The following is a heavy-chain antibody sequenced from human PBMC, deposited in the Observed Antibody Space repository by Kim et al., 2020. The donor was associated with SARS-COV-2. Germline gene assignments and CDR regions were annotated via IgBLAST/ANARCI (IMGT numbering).Heavy chain of an antibody. D-gene: IGHD6-6*01. CDR1: GGSISSRSYY. CDR3: ARHPYSSSPPDY. Sequence: SETLSLTCTVSGGSISSRSYYWGWIRQPPGKGLEWIGSIYYSGSTYYNPSLKSRVTISVDTSRNQFSLKLSSVTAADTAVYYCARHPYSSSPPDYWGQGTLVTVSS. CDR2: IYYSGST. J-gene: IGHJ4*02. V-gene: IGHV4-39*01.